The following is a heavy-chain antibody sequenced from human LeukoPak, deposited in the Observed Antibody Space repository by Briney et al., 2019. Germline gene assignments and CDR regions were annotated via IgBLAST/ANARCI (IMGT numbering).Heavy chain of an antibody. CDR1: GFTFSWYW. D-gene: IGHD2-8*01. CDR3: ARVNPLMAPGAFDI. J-gene: IGHJ3*02. Sequence: GGSLRLSCAASGFTFSWYWMSWVRQAPGKGLEWVANIKQDGSEKYYVASVKGRFTIARDNAKNSLYLQMNSLRAEDTAVYYCARVNPLMAPGAFDIWGQGTMVTVSS. CDR2: IKQDGSEK. V-gene: IGHV3-7*01.